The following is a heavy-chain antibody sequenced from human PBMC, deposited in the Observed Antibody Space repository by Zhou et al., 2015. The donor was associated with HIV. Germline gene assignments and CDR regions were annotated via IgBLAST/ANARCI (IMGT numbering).Heavy chain of an antibody. Sequence: QVQLVQSGAEVKRPGSSVKVSCKASGGTFSSYAISWVRQAPGQGLEWMGGIIPIFGTANYAQKFQGRVTITADESTSTAYMELSSLRSEDTAVYYCARCRAYGGNPGNLDWYFDLWGRGTLVTVSS. CDR2: IIPIFGTA. CDR3: ARCRAYGGNPGNLDWYFDL. CDR1: GGTFSSYA. J-gene: IGHJ2*01. V-gene: IGHV1-69*01. D-gene: IGHD4-23*01.